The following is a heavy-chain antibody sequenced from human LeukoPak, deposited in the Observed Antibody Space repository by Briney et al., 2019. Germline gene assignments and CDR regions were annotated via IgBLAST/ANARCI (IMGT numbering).Heavy chain of an antibody. CDR3: AKGRTGFSYGYGIDY. Sequence: GGSLRLSCAASAFTFSSYAMSWVRQAPGKGLEWVSSISTSDGTTYYADSVKGRFTISRDNSKNTLYLQMNSLRAEDAAIYYCAKGRTGFSYGYGIDYWGQGTLVTVSS. V-gene: IGHV3-23*01. CDR1: AFTFSSYA. D-gene: IGHD5-18*01. CDR2: ISTSDGTT. J-gene: IGHJ4*02.